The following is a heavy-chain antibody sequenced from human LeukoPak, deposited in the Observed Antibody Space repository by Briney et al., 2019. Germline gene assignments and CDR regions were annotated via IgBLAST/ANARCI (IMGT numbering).Heavy chain of an antibody. CDR3: AKEVGALGFGY. D-gene: IGHD1-26*01. CDR2: ISSSGSTI. CDR1: GFTFSSYG. V-gene: IGHV3-48*04. J-gene: IGHJ4*02. Sequence: PGRSLRLSCAASGFTFSSYGMHWVRQAPGKGLEWVSYISSSGSTIYYADSVKGRFTISRDNAKNSLYLQMNSLRTEDTAVYYCAKEVGALGFGYWGQGTLVTVSS.